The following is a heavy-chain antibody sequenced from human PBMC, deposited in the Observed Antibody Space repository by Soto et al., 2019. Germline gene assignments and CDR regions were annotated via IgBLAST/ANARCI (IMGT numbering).Heavy chain of an antibody. CDR2: IYYSGST. Sequence: SDTLSLTCTVSVFSIIRVGYYLSYIRQHPGKCLELIGYIYYSGSTYYNPSLKSRVTISVDTSKNQFSLKLSSVTSADTAVYYCERVIHMVRGVPDSWGPGHLVTVPS. J-gene: IGHJ4*02. CDR3: ERVIHMVRGVPDS. CDR1: VFSIIRVGYY. V-gene: IGHV4-31*03. D-gene: IGHD3-10*01.